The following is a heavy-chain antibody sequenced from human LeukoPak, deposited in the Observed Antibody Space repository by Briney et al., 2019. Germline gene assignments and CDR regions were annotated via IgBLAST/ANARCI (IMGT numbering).Heavy chain of an antibody. CDR3: AREDTPMVTPFDY. V-gene: IGHV4-39*07. D-gene: IGHD5-18*01. CDR1: GGSISSSSYY. J-gene: IGHJ4*02. Sequence: PSETLSLTCTVSGGSISSSSYYWSWIRQPPGKGLEWIGEINHSGSTNYNPSLKSRVTISVDTSKNQFSLKLSSVTAADTAVYYCAREDTPMVTPFDYWGQGTLVTVSS. CDR2: INHSGST.